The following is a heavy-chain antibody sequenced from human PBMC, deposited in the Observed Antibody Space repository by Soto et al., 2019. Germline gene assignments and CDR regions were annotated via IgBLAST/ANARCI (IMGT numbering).Heavy chain of an antibody. V-gene: IGHV3-21*05. Sequence: GGPLNLSCEAAGVTFSGLCINWVREVPGEGRGGVAYISSGSSDTWYADSVKGRFIISRDNAQNSLFLQMNTLRPEGTAMYYCARVAYRGPGTQVPVPS. CDR1: GVTFSGLC. CDR2: ISSGSSDT. CDR3: ARVAY. J-gene: IGHJ4*02.